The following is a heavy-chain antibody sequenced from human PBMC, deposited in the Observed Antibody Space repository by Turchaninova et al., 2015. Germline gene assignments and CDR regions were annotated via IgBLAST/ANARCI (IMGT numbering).Heavy chain of an antibody. Sequence: QVQLVQXXXEVKKPGXSXKVXXKASGYTFTSDAIGWGRQAPGEGLEWMGCISPYNVNTNYAQKLQGRVTLTTDTSASTAYMELRSLRSDDTAVYYCARGVYDSNLFWYFDLWGRGTLVTVSS. V-gene: IGHV1-18*01. CDR3: ARGVYDSNLFWYFDL. CDR1: GYTFTSDA. CDR2: ISPYNVNT. D-gene: IGHD3-22*01. J-gene: IGHJ2*01.